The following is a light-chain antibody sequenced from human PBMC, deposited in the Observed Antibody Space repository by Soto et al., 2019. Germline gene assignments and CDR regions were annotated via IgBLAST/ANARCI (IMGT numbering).Light chain of an antibody. V-gene: IGLV2-23*01. J-gene: IGLJ2*01. Sequence: QSALTQPASVSGSPGQSITISCTGTSSDVGSYNLVSWYQQHPGKAPKLMIYEGSKRPSGVSNRFSGSKSGNTSSLRISGLQAEDEADYYCCSYAGSSTDLVFGGGTKLTVL. CDR1: SSDVGSYNL. CDR3: CSYAGSSTDLV. CDR2: EGS.